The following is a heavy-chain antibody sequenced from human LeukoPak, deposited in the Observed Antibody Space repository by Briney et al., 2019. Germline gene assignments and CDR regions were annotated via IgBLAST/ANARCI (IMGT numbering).Heavy chain of an antibody. CDR1: GFTFSSYT. Sequence: GGSLRLSCTASGFTFSSYTIHWVRQAPGKGLEWVAVMSYDETNTYHGDSVKGRFTISRDNSKNTLYLQMNSLRTEDTAIYYCAREGRIAVTGSETYYYYYYGMDVWGQGTTVTVSS. V-gene: IGHV3-30-3*01. CDR3: AREGRIAVTGSETYYYYYYGMDV. J-gene: IGHJ6*02. D-gene: IGHD6-19*01. CDR2: MSYDETNT.